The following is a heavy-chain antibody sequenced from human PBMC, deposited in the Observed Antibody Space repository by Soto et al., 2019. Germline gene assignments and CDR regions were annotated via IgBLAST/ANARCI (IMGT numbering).Heavy chain of an antibody. Sequence: SETLSLTCTVSGASISGFYWSWIRQPPGKGLEWIGSIYYSGSTTYNPSLKSRVTISVDTSKNQFSLKLTSVTAADTAVYFCARIYCSSIRCSLHFDYWGQGTLVTVSS. CDR2: IYYSGST. CDR1: GASISGFY. D-gene: IGHD2-2*01. J-gene: IGHJ4*02. V-gene: IGHV4-59*08. CDR3: ARIYCSSIRCSLHFDY.